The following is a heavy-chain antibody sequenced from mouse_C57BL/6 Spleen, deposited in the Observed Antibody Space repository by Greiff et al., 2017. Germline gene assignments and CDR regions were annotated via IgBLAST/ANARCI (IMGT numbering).Heavy chain of an antibody. Sequence: QVQLQQSGAELVRPGSSVKLSCKASGYIFTSYWMHWVKQRPIQGLEWIGNIDPSDSETHYNQKFKDKATLTVDKSSSTAYMQLSSLTSEDSAVYYCAREEAYYGPFGYWGQGTTLTVSS. D-gene: IGHD1-2*01. CDR2: IDPSDSET. CDR3: AREEAYYGPFGY. J-gene: IGHJ2*01. V-gene: IGHV1-52*01. CDR1: GYIFTSYW.